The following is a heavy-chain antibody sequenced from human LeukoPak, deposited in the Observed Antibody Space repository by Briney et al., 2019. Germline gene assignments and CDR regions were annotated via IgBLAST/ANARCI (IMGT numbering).Heavy chain of an antibody. CDR2: INPNSGGT. J-gene: IGHJ4*02. Sequence: ASVKVSCKASGYTFTGYYMHWVRQAPGQGLEWMGWINPNSGGTNYAQKFQGRVTMTRDTSISTAYMELSRLRSDDTAVYYCGTTTMRERFYRQQLVRNWGQGTLVTVSS. CDR1: GYTFTGYY. CDR3: GTTTMRERFYRQQLVRN. V-gene: IGHV1-2*02. D-gene: IGHD6-13*01.